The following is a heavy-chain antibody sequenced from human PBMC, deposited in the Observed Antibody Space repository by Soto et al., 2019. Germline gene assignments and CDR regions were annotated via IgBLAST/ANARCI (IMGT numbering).Heavy chain of an antibody. CDR1: GFTVNSNH. J-gene: IGHJ4*02. V-gene: IGHV3-66*01. CDR3: ATLTKYDILTGFYPC. D-gene: IGHD3-9*01. CDR2: IYSDGST. Sequence: GGSLRLSCAASGFTVNSNHMSWVRQAPGKGLEWVSVIYSDGSTYYADSMKGRFIISRDNSNNTLYFQMNSLRAEDTAVYYCATLTKYDILTGFYPCWGQGTLVTVSS.